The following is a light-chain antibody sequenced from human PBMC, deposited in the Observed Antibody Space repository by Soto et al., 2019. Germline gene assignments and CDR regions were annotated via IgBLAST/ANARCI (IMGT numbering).Light chain of an antibody. Sequence: DIVMTQSPDSLAVSLGERATINCKSSQSVVYSSNNKNYLAWSQQKPGQPPKLLIYWASTRESGVPDRFSGSGSGTDFTLTISSLQAEDVAVYYCEQYYSTPWTFGQGTKVEIK. CDR3: EQYYSTPWT. CDR1: QSVVYSSNNKNY. CDR2: WAS. J-gene: IGKJ1*01. V-gene: IGKV4-1*01.